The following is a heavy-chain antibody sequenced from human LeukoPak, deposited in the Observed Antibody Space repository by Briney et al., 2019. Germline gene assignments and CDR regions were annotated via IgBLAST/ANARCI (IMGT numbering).Heavy chain of an antibody. CDR3: ARDGVVTPHIDY. J-gene: IGHJ4*02. D-gene: IGHD3-3*01. CDR1: GGTFSSYA. Sequence: SVKVSCKASGGTFSSYAISWVRQAPGQGLEWMGRIIPIFGTANYAQKFQGRVTITTDESTSTAYMELSSLRSEDTAVYYGARDGVVTPHIDYWGQGTLVTVSS. V-gene: IGHV1-69*05. CDR2: IIPIFGTA.